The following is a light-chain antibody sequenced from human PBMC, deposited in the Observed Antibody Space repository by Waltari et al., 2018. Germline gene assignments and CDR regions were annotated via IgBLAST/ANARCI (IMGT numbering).Light chain of an antibody. CDR1: NNDIGSYNL. CDR3: CSYAGTPRVV. V-gene: IGLV2-23*02. Sequence: QSALTQTASVSGSPGQSITISCPGTNNDIGSYNLVSWYQQHPGKAPKVIIFEVNKRPSGVSNRFSGSKSGNTASLTVSGLHPEDEADYYCCSYAGTPRVVFGGGTKLTVL. J-gene: IGLJ2*01. CDR2: EVN.